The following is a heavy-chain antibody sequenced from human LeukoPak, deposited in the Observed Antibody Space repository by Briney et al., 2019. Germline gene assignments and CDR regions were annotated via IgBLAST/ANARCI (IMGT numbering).Heavy chain of an antibody. D-gene: IGHD6-13*01. CDR2: ISSSSSYI. CDR3: ARDSSSWYGGGDY. J-gene: IGHJ4*02. CDR1: GFTFSSYS. Sequence: PGGSLRLSCAASGFTFSSYSMNWVRQAPGKGLEWVSSISSSSSYIYYADSVKGRFTISRDNAKNSLYLQMNSLRAEDTAVYYCARDSSSWYGGGDYWGQGTLVTVSS. V-gene: IGHV3-21*01.